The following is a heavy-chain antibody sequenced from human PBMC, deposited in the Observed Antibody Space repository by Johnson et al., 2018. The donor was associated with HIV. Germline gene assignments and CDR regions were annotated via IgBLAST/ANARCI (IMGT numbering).Heavy chain of an antibody. CDR1: GFTFSNAW. V-gene: IGHV3-15*01. Sequence: VQLVESGGGLVKPGGSLRLSCVASGFTFSNAWMTWVRQAPGKGLEWVGRIKTKTAGGTTDNAAPVKGRFTISRDDSKNPLYLQMNSRRAEDTAVYYCARGGLGYQNIHDPLDIWGQGTIVTVSS. J-gene: IGHJ3*02. CDR2: IKTKTAGGTT. D-gene: IGHD2-2*01. CDR3: ARGGLGYQNIHDPLDI.